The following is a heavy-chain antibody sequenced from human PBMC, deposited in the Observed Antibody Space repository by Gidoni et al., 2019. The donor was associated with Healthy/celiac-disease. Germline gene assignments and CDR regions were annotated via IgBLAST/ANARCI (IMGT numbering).Heavy chain of an antibody. CDR3: ARSYCSSTSCYPADYGMDV. J-gene: IGHJ6*02. CDR2: LNPNSGNT. V-gene: IGHV1-8*01. D-gene: IGHD2-2*01. CDR1: GYTFTSYD. Sequence: QVQLVQSGAEVKKPGASVKVYCKASGYTFTSYDINWVRQANGQGLEWMGWLNPNSGNTVYAQKFQGRVTMTRNTAISTAYMELSSLRSEDTAVYYCARSYCSSTSCYPADYGMDVWGQGTTVTVSS.